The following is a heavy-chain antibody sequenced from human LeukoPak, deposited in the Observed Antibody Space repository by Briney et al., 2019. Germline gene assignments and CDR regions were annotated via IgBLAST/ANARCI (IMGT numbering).Heavy chain of an antibody. CDR2: IYYCGST. CDR1: GGSISSYY. J-gene: IGHJ6*02. CDR3: ASVGYCSGGSCPYGMDV. Sequence: PSETLSLTCTVSGGSISSYYWSWIRQPPGKGLEWIGYIYYCGSTNYNPSLKSRVTISVDTSKNQFSLKLSSVTAAGTAVYYCASVGYCSGGSCPYGMDVWGQGTTVTVSS. D-gene: IGHD2-15*01. V-gene: IGHV4-59*08.